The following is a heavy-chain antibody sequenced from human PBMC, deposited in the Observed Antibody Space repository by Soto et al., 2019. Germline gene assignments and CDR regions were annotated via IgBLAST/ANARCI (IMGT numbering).Heavy chain of an antibody. CDR2: ISAYNGNA. D-gene: IGHD3-3*01. V-gene: IGHV1-18*01. J-gene: IGHJ4*02. CDR3: ARDYYDIWSGFYTAGY. CDR1: GYTFTSYG. Sequence: QVQLVQSGVEVKKPGASVKVSCKASGYTFTSYGISWVRQAPGQGPEWMGWISAYNGNANYSQKVQGRVTMTTDTPTSTAYMELRSLRSDDTGVYYCARDYYDIWSGFYTAGYWGRATLVTVSS.